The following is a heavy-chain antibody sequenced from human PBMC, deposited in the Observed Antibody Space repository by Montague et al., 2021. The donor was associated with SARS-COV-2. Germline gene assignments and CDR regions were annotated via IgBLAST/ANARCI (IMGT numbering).Heavy chain of an antibody. D-gene: IGHD4-17*01. CDR1: GGSVSRISSH. Sequence: SETLSLTCTVSGGSVSRISSHWGWIRQPPGKGLEYIGSFYYAGGTQYNPSLKSRVTISVDTSNDKFSLKRNSVTAADTAVYFCARLYGSSFDYWGQGTLVTVSS. V-gene: IGHV4-39*01. CDR2: FYYAGGT. J-gene: IGHJ4*02. CDR3: ARLYGSSFDY.